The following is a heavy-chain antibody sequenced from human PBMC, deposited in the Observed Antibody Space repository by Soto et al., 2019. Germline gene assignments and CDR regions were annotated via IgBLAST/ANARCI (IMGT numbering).Heavy chain of an antibody. CDR2: INPSGGST. Sequence: EASVKVSCKASGYTFTSYYMHWVRQAPGQGLEWMGIINPSGGSTSYAQKFQGRVTMTRDTSTSTVYMELSSLRSEDTAMYYCVPTRKGDYYGMDVWGQGTTVTVSS. CDR3: VPTRKGDYYGMDV. CDR1: GYTFTSYY. V-gene: IGHV1-46*01. J-gene: IGHJ6*02.